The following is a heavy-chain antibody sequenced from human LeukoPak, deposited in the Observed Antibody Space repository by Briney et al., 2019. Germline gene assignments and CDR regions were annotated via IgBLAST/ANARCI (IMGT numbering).Heavy chain of an antibody. J-gene: IGHJ5*02. CDR3: ARYCSSTRCYRFDP. V-gene: IGHV4-39*07. CDR1: GGSISSGDYY. Sequence: SETLSLTCTVSGGSISSGDYYWTWIRQPPGKGPEWIGEINHRGSTNYNPSLKTRVTISVDTSKNQFSLKLSSVTAADTAVYYCARYCSSTRCYRFDPWGQGTLVTVSS. CDR2: INHRGST. D-gene: IGHD2-2*02.